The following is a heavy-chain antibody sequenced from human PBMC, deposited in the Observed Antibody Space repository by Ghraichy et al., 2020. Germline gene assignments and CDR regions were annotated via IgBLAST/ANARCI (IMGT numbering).Heavy chain of an antibody. D-gene: IGHD1-26*01. Sequence: GGSLRLSCAASGFTFSSYSMNWVRQAPGKGLEWVSYISSSSSTIYYADSVKGRFTISRDNAKNSLYLQMNSLRDEDTAVYYCARDADYSGSYQILPIFDYWGQGTLVTVSS. CDR1: GFTFSSYS. CDR2: ISSSSSTI. J-gene: IGHJ4*02. V-gene: IGHV3-48*02. CDR3: ARDADYSGSYQILPIFDY.